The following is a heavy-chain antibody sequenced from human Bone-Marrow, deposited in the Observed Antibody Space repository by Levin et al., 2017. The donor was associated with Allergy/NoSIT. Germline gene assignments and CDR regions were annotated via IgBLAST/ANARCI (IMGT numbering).Heavy chain of an antibody. CDR3: ARDRFYSDSGSNFSWFDP. CDR2: IQSNGKT. V-gene: IGHV3-74*01. Sequence: GGSLRLSCAASGFTFSTYWMHWVRQAPGKGLVWVSRIQSNGKTNYPDSVKGRFTISRDNAKNTLYLQMNSLTVEDTAVYYCARDRFYSDSGSNFSWFDPRGQGTLVTVSS. CDR1: GFTFSTYW. D-gene: IGHD3-10*01. J-gene: IGHJ5*02.